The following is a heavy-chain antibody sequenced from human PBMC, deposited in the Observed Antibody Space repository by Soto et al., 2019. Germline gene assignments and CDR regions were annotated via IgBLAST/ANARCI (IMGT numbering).Heavy chain of an antibody. CDR3: ARESGGATATLDYYYFYMDV. V-gene: IGHV1-2*04. Sequence: QVQLVQSGAEVRKPGASVTVSCRSSGDSFNDYYIHWVRQVPGQGFEWMGWINPNGGVTKYAQKVQGWVSMTRDTSIRTVYMQLSRLRSDDTAVYYCARESGGATATLDYYYFYMDVWGTGTTVTVSS. CDR1: GDSFNDYY. D-gene: IGHD5-12*01. J-gene: IGHJ6*03. CDR2: INPNGGVT.